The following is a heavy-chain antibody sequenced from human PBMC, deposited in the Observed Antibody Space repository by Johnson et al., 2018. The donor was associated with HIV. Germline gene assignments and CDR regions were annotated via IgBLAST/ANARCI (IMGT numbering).Heavy chain of an antibody. D-gene: IGHD3-22*01. CDR2: IKQDGSEK. V-gene: IGHV3-7*03. CDR1: GFTFSSYG. J-gene: IGHJ3*02. Sequence: VQLVESGGGLVQPGGSLRLSCAASGFTFSSYGMHWVRQAPGKGLEWVANIKQDGSEKYYVDSVKGRFTISRDNAKNSLYLQMNSLRAEDTAVYYCAGEYYYDSSGYYYSSGFDIWGQGTMVTVSS. CDR3: AGEYYYDSSGYYYSSGFDI.